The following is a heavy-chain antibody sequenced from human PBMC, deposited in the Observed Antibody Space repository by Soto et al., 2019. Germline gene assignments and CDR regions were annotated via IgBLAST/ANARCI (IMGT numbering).Heavy chain of an antibody. D-gene: IGHD3-16*01. J-gene: IGHJ4*02. Sequence: EVQLVESGGGLIQPGGSLRLSCAAFGFTFNNYWMHWVRQAPGKGLVWVSLINRDGSIISYADSVKGRFSISRDNARKTLYLQMNRLRVEDTAWYYCARYLFGKDDHWGQGTLVNVSS. CDR3: ARYLFGKDDH. CDR1: GFTFNNYW. V-gene: IGHV3-74*01. CDR2: INRDGSII.